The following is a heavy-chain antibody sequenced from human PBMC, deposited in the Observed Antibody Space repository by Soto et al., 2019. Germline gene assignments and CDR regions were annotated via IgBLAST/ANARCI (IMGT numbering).Heavy chain of an antibody. J-gene: IGHJ4*02. D-gene: IGHD3-10*01. V-gene: IGHV4-34*01. CDR2: INHSGST. CDR1: GGSFSGYY. Sequence: QVQLQQWGAGLLKPSETLSLTCAVYGGSFSGYYWSWIRQPPGKGLEWIGEINHSGSTNYNPSLKSRVTISVDTSKHQFALKLSSVTAAATAVYHCALKGGSGSYHSWGQGTLVTVSS. CDR3: ALKGGSGSYHS.